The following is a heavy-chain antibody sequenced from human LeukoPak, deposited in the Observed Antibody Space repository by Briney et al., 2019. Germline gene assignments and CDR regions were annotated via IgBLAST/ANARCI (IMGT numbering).Heavy chain of an antibody. CDR3: ARSHTVAGTLVGFDY. D-gene: IGHD6-19*01. CDR2: IIPIFGTA. V-gene: IGHV1-69*13. Sequence: ASVEVSCKASGGTFSSYAISWVRQAPGQGLEWMGGIIPIFGTANYAQKFQGRVTITAGESTSTAYMELSSLRSEDTAVYYCARSHTVAGTLVGFDYWGQGTLVTVSS. J-gene: IGHJ4*02. CDR1: GGTFSSYA.